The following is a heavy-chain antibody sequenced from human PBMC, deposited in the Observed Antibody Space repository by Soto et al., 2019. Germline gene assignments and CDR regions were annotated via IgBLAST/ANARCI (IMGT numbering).Heavy chain of an antibody. V-gene: IGHV3-23*01. D-gene: IGHD3-22*01. CDR3: AQEGAPTYYYDSSGYYFEYFQH. CDR2: ISGSGGST. CDR1: VFTFSTYW. Sequence: SLRLSCAASVFTFSTYWMNWARQSPGNGLEWVSAISGSGGSTYYSDSVKGRFTISRDNSKNTLYLQMNSLRAEDTAVYYCAQEGAPTYYYDSSGYYFEYFQHWGQGTLVTVS. J-gene: IGHJ1*01.